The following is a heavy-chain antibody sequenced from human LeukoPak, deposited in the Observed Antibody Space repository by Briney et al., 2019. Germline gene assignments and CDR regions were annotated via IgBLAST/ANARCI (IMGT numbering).Heavy chain of an antibody. CDR2: ISSSGSTI. Sequence: GGSLRLSCAASGLTFSSYEMNWVRQAPGKGLEWVSYISSSGSTIYYADSVKGRFTISRDNAKNSLYLQMNSLRAEDTAVYYCASPPPPANYYDSSGYTEWGQGTLVTVSS. V-gene: IGHV3-48*03. J-gene: IGHJ4*02. CDR1: GLTFSSYE. CDR3: ASPPPPANYYDSSGYTE. D-gene: IGHD3-22*01.